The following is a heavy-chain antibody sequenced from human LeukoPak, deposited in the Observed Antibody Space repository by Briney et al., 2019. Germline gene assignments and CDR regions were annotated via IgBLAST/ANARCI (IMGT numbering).Heavy chain of an antibody. D-gene: IGHD6-13*01. CDR2: IYYSGST. Sequence: SETLSLTCTVTGGSISSGGYYWSWIRQHPGKGLEWIGYIYYSGSTYYNPSLKSRVTISVDTSKNQFSLKLSSVTAADTAVYYCARVRSAHSSSPPWFDPWGQGTLVTVSS. V-gene: IGHV4-31*03. CDR1: GGSISSGGYY. CDR3: ARVRSAHSSSPPWFDP. J-gene: IGHJ5*02.